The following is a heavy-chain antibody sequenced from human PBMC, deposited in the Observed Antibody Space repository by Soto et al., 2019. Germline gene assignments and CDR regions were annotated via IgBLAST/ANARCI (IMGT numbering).Heavy chain of an antibody. Sequence: SETLSLTCTVSGGSVSSGSYYWSWIRQPPGKGLEWIGYIYYSGSTNYNPSLKSRVTISVDTSKNQFSLKLSSVTAPDTAVYYCARDDSSGYLRGVEVWGQGTTVTVSS. J-gene: IGHJ6*02. V-gene: IGHV4-61*01. CDR3: ARDDSSGYLRGVEV. D-gene: IGHD3-22*01. CDR2: IYYSGST. CDR1: GGSVSSGSYY.